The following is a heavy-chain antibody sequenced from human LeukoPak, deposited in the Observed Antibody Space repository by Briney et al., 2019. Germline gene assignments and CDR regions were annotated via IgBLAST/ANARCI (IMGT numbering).Heavy chain of an antibody. V-gene: IGHV3-74*01. Sequence: GGSLRLSCAASGFTFSSYWMHWVRQAPGKGLVWVSRINSDGSRTYYADSVKGRFTISIDNAKNTLYLQMNSLSAEDTAVYYCARARGNNYGFFDYWGQEILVTDSS. D-gene: IGHD3/OR15-3a*01. CDR2: INSDGSRT. CDR1: GFTFSSYW. J-gene: IGHJ4*02. CDR3: ARARGNNYGFFDY.